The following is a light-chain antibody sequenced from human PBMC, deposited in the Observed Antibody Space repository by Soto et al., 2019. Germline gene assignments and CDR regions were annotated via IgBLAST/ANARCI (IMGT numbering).Light chain of an antibody. CDR2: EVS. CDR1: SSDVGGYNY. Sequence: QSVLTQPASVSGSPGQSITISCTGTSSDVGGYNYVSWHQQHPGKAPKLMIYEVSNRPSGVSNRFSGSKSGNTASLTISGLQAEDEADCYCSSYTSSSTYVFGTGTKVTVL. CDR3: SSYTSSSTYV. V-gene: IGLV2-14*01. J-gene: IGLJ1*01.